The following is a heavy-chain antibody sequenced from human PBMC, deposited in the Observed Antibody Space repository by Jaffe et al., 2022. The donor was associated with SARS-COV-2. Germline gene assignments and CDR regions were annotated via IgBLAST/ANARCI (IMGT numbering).Heavy chain of an antibody. CDR2: TYYRYKWYN. CDR1: GDSVSRNGVA. Sequence: QVQLQQSGPGLVKPSQTLPLTCAISGDSVSRNGVAWNWIRQSPSRGLEWLGRTYYRYKWYNDYAGSVKSRITINPDTSNNQFSLQLNSVTPEDTAVYYCARGRDSAFDVWGQGTMVIVSS. V-gene: IGHV6-1*01. J-gene: IGHJ3*01. CDR3: ARGRDSAFDV.